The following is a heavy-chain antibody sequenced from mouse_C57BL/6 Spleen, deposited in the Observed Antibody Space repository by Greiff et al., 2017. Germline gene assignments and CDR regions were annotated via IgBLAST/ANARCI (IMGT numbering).Heavy chain of an antibody. CDR2: ISSGSSTI. J-gene: IGHJ3*01. Sequence: EVQLVESGGGLVKPGGSLKLSCAASGFTFSDYGMHWVRQAPEKGLEWVAYISSGSSTIYYADTVKGRFTISRDNAKNTLFLQMTSLRSEDTAIYYCARPPYDYDPLFAYWGQGTLVTVSA. CDR3: ARPPYDYDPLFAY. D-gene: IGHD2-4*01. V-gene: IGHV5-17*01. CDR1: GFTFSDYG.